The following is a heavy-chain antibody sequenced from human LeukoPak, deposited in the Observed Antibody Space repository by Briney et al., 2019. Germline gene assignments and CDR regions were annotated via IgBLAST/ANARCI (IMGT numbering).Heavy chain of an antibody. CDR2: INPSGGST. V-gene: IGHV1-46*01. CDR3: ARGGATYDFSLYGMDV. D-gene: IGHD3-3*01. CDR1: GYTFTSYY. Sequence: ASVKVSCKASGYTFTSYYMHWVRQAPGQGLEWMGIINPSGGSTSYAQKFQGRVTMTRDTYTSTVYLELSSLRSEDTAVYYCARGGATYDFSLYGMDVWGQGTTVTVSS. J-gene: IGHJ6*02.